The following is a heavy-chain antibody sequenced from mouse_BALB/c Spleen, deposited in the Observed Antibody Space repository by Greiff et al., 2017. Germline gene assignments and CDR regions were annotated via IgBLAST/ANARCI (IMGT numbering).Heavy chain of an antibody. CDR1: GFTFSSFG. CDR2: ISSGSSTI. Sequence: EVKLVESGGGLVQPGGSRKLSCAASGFTFSSFGMHWVRQAPEKGLEWVAYISSGSSTIYYADTVKGRFTISRDNPKNTLFLQMTSLRSEDTAMYYCARETNYYGSSYSYFDYWGQGTTLTVSS. J-gene: IGHJ2*01. CDR3: ARETNYYGSSYSYFDY. V-gene: IGHV5-17*02. D-gene: IGHD1-1*01.